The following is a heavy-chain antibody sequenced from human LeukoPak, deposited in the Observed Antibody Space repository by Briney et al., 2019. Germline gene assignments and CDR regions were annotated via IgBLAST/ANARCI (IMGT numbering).Heavy chain of an antibody. J-gene: IGHJ4*02. Sequence: GGSLRLSCAASGFIFSSYWMSWVRQAPGKGLEWVASIKEDGTETYYVDSVKGRFTISRDNAKNSLYLQMNSLRVEDTAVYYCARDCSTSCYLHFDYWGQGTLVTVSS. D-gene: IGHD2-2*01. CDR2: IKEDGTET. CDR3: ARDCSTSCYLHFDY. V-gene: IGHV3-7*01. CDR1: GFIFSSYW.